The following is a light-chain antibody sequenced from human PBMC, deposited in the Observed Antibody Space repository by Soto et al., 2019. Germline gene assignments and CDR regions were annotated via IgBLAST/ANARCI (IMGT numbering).Light chain of an antibody. Sequence: EIVLTQSPLSLFVSPGEPASISCRASQSVSNNYLAWYQQKPGQAPRLLIYGASNRATGIPDRFSGSGSGTDFTLTISRLEPEDFAVYYCQQYGSSGTFGQGTKVDI. J-gene: IGKJ1*01. CDR1: QSVSNNY. CDR3: QQYGSSGT. CDR2: GAS. V-gene: IGKV3-20*01.